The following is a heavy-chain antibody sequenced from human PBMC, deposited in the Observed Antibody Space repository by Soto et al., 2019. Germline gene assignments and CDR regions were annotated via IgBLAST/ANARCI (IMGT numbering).Heavy chain of an antibody. J-gene: IGHJ4*02. V-gene: IGHV1-46*03. Sequence: ASVKVSCKASGYTFSNHYMHWVRQAPGQGLEWMGIINPRSTSTSYAQKFQGRVTMTRDTSTRTVYMELSSLRSEDTAVYYCAREGLLGYYDSSGYMDYWGQGALVTVS. CDR2: INPRSTST. CDR1: GYTFSNHY. CDR3: AREGLLGYYDSSGYMDY. D-gene: IGHD3-22*01.